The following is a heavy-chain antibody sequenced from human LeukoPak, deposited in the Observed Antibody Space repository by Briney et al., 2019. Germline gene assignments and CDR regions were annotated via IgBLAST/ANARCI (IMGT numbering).Heavy chain of an antibody. CDR2: VSASGGST. D-gene: IGHD6-6*01. CDR1: GFTFSTYA. J-gene: IGHJ4*02. V-gene: IGHV3-23*01. Sequence: GGSLRLSCAASGFTFSTYAMSWVRQAPGKGLEWVSAVSASGGSTYYADSVKGRFTISRDNSKNTLYLQMNSLRAEDTAVYYCAKAVRYSSYYFDYWGQGTLVTVSS. CDR3: AKAVRYSSYYFDY.